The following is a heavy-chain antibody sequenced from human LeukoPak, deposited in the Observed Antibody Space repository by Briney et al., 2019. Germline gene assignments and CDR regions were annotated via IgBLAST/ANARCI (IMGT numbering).Heavy chain of an antibody. D-gene: IGHD2-2*01. J-gene: IGHJ4*02. CDR2: ISYDGSNK. CDR3: ARDGPIVVVPAALDY. CDR1: GFTFSSYA. Sequence: GRSLRLSCAASGFTFSSYAMHWVRQAPGKGLEWVAVISYDGSNKYYVDSVKGRFTISRDNSKNTLYPQMNSLRAEDTAVYYCARDGPIVVVPAALDYWGQGTLVTVSS. V-gene: IGHV3-30*01.